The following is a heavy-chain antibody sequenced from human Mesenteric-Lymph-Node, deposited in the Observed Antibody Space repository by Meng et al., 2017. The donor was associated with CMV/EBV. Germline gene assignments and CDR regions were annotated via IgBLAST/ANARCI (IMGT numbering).Heavy chain of an antibody. D-gene: IGHD1-1*01. CDR3: GRGQQTFDP. J-gene: IGHJ5*02. Sequence: QVQLVQSGAEVKKPGASVKVSCKASGYSFTGYSIHWVRQAPGQGLEWMGRISPNTGDTIYEENFQGRVNMTRDASINTAYMELSSLTSDDTAVYYCGRGQQTFDPWGQGTLVTVSS. CDR1: GYSFTGYS. CDR2: ISPNTGDT. V-gene: IGHV1-2*06.